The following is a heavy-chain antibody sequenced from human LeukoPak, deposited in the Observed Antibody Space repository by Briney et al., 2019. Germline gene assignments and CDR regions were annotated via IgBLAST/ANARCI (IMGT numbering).Heavy chain of an antibody. CDR3: ARRHSSSIGFFGY. D-gene: IGHD6-6*01. CDR1: GFTYSSYG. CDR2: IWYDESDK. J-gene: IGHJ4*02. Sequence: GGSLRLSCATSGFTYSSYGMHWVRQAPGKGLEWVAVIWYDESDKYYADSVKGRFTISRDNSKNTLYLQMNSLRAEDTAVYYCARRHSSSIGFFGYWGQGTLVTVSS. V-gene: IGHV3-33*01.